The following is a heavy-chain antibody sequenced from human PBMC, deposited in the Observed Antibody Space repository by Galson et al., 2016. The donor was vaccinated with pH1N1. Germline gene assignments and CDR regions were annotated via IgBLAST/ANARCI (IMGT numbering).Heavy chain of an antibody. CDR1: GASNIGNNFY. Sequence: SETLSLTCTVSGASNIGNNFYGGWIRQTPGKGLEWIGNIHYSETTYYNPSLKSRVTISVDTSKNHFSLKLNYVTAADTAVYFCARLVRGSYPDPLYYFDFWGQGTLVTVSS. D-gene: IGHD1-26*01. CDR2: IHYSETT. V-gene: IGHV4-39*02. J-gene: IGHJ4*02. CDR3: ARLVRGSYPDPLYYFDF.